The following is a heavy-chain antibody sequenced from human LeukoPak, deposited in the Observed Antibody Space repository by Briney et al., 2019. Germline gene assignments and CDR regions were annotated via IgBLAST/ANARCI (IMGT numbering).Heavy chain of an antibody. CDR2: ISSSGSAI. V-gene: IGHV3-48*02. D-gene: IGHD3-10*01. CDR3: ARDFGDHGEFFDC. CDR1: GFTSSSYN. J-gene: IGHJ4*02. Sequence: GGSLRLSCAASGFTSSSYNINWVRHGPGKGLEWVSYISSSGSAIYYAESVKGRFTISRDSAKNSVYLEMNKLSDEDTGVYRWARDFGDHGEFFDCWGQGTLVTVSS.